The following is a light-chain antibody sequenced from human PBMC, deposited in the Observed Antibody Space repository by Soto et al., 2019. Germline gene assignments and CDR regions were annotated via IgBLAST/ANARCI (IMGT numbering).Light chain of an antibody. J-gene: IGKJ5*01. CDR2: GTS. CDR3: QFEGGSPLVT. CDR1: QSVSSSF. V-gene: IGKV3-20*01. Sequence: IVLTQYPGTLSLSTGQRATISCRASQSVSSSFLPWYQQKPGQAPRLLIYGTSSRATGSPDRFRGSASGTDFTLTISRLEPEDFAVYFCQFEGGSPLVTFGQGKRLEIK.